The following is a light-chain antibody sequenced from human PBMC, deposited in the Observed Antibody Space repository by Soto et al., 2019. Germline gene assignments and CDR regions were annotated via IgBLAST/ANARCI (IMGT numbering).Light chain of an antibody. CDR2: AAS. CDR1: QGIRND. V-gene: IGKV1-6*01. CDR3: LQYYNYPYT. J-gene: IGKJ5*01. Sequence: AIKMTQSPSSLSASLGDGVSITYRASQGIRNDLGWYQQKPGKAPKLLIYAASSLQSGVPSRFSGSGSGTDFTLTISSLQPEDFATYYCLQYYNYPYTFGEGTRLEIK.